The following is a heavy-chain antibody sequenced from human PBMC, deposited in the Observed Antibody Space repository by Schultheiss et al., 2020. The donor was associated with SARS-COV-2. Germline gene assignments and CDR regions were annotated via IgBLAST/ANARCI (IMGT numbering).Heavy chain of an antibody. CDR2: INPNSGGT. J-gene: IGHJ4*02. Sequence: ASVKVSCKASGYTFTGYYMHWVRQAPGQGLEWMGRINPNSGGTNYAQKFQGRVTMTRDTSISTAYMELSRLGSDDTAVYYCARGPLGIAAAGTSHYWGQGTLVTVSS. CDR3: ARGPLGIAAAGTSHY. CDR1: GYTFTGYY. V-gene: IGHV1-2*06. D-gene: IGHD6-13*01.